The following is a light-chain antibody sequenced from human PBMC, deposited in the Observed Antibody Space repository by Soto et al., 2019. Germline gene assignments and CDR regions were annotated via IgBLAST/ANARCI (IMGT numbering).Light chain of an antibody. CDR3: QQRSNWPPLT. J-gene: IGKJ4*01. CDR2: GSS. V-gene: IGKV3-15*01. CDR1: QNIRTN. Sequence: EVVMTQSPASLSVSPGDRATLSCRASQNIRTNLAWYQQKVGQSPRLLIYGSSTRASGIPARFSGTGSGTEFTLTISSLQSEDFAVYYCQQRSNWPPLTFGGGTRVEIK.